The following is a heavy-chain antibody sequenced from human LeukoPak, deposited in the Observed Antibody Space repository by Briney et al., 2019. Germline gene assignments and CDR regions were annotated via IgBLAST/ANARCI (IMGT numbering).Heavy chain of an antibody. Sequence: GGSLRLSCAASGFTFGSYAMSWVRQAPGKGLVWVSRINTDGSSTSYADSVKGRFTISRDNAKNTLYLQMNSLRAEDTAVYYCARDSRAYSSSSALDPWGQGTLVTVSS. D-gene: IGHD6-6*01. V-gene: IGHV3-74*01. CDR3: ARDSRAYSSSSALDP. CDR1: GFTFGSYA. CDR2: INTDGSST. J-gene: IGHJ5*02.